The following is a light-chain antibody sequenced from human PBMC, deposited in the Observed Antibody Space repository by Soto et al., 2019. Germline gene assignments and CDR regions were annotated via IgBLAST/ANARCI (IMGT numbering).Light chain of an antibody. Sequence: QSALTQPASVSGSPGQSITISCTATSSNAGSYNLVSWYQHHPGKAPKLMIYEGSQRPSGVSNRFSGSKSGNTASLTISGLQAEDEADYYCCSYAGSSTFVVFGGGTKLTVL. V-gene: IGLV2-23*03. CDR2: EGS. CDR1: SSNAGSYNL. CDR3: CSYAGSSTFVV. J-gene: IGLJ2*01.